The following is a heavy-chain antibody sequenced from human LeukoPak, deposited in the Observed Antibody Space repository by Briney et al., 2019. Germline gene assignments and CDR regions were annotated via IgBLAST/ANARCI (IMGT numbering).Heavy chain of an antibody. J-gene: IGHJ6*02. CDR3: ARGVGIAVAGTHYYYYYGMDV. CDR1: GYTFTGYY. Sequence: ASVKVSCQASGYTFTGYYMHWVRQAPGQGLAWMGWINPNSGGTNYAQKLQGRVTMTRDTSISTAYMELSRLRSDDTAVYYCARGVGIAVAGTHYYYYYGMDVWGQGTTVTVSS. V-gene: IGHV1-2*02. D-gene: IGHD6-19*01. CDR2: INPNSGGT.